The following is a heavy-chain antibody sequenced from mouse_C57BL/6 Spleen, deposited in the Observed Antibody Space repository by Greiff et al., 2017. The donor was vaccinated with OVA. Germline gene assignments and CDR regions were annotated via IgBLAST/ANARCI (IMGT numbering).Heavy chain of an antibody. CDR2: IYPRSGNT. CDR3: AREREFDYYGSSPYAMDY. Sequence: VQLQQSGAELARPGASVKLSCKASGYTFTSYGISWVKQRTGQGLEWIGEIYPRSGNTYYNEKFKGKATLTADKSSSTAYMELRSLTSEDSAVYFCAREREFDYYGSSPYAMDYWVKEPQSPSPQ. D-gene: IGHD1-1*01. J-gene: IGHJ4*01. V-gene: IGHV1-81*01. CDR1: GYTFTSYG.